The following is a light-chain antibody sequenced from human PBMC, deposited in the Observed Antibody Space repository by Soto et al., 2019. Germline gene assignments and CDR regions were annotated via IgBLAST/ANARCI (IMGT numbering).Light chain of an antibody. CDR2: AAS. V-gene: IGKV3-20*01. Sequence: EIVLTQSPGTLSFSPGERATLSCRAGQSVSSSYLAWYQQKPGQAPRLLIFAASSRASGIPDRFSGSGSGTDFTLTISRLEPEDFALFYCQYHGSSPITFGQGTRLEIK. CDR3: QYHGSSPIT. J-gene: IGKJ5*01. CDR1: QSVSSSY.